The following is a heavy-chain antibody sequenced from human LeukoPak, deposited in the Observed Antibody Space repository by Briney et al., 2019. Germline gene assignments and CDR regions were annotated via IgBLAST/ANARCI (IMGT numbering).Heavy chain of an antibody. Sequence: PGGFLRLSCAASGFTFSRYSMTWVRQAPGKGLEWVANINEDGSEKYYVDSVKGRFTISRDNAKNSLYLQMSSLRPEDTAVYYCARADSITGSDYWGQGTLVTVSS. CDR3: ARADSITGSDY. J-gene: IGHJ4*02. CDR1: GFTFSRYS. V-gene: IGHV3-7*01. D-gene: IGHD1-20*01. CDR2: INEDGSEK.